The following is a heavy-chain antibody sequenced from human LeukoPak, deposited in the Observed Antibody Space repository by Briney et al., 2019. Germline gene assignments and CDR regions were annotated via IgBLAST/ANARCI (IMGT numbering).Heavy chain of an antibody. J-gene: IGHJ6*03. CDR3: ARDLGWYYYYMDV. Sequence: SQTLSLTCTVSGGSISSGSYYWSWIRQPAGKGLEGIGRIYTSGSTNYNPSLKSRVTISVDTSKNQFSLRLSSVTAADTAVYYCARDLGWYYYYMDVWGKGTTVTVSS. CDR1: GGSISSGSYY. CDR2: IYTSGST. D-gene: IGHD3-16*01. V-gene: IGHV4-61*02.